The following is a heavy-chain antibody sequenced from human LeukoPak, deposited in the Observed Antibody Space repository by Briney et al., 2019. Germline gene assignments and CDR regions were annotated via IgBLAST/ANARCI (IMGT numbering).Heavy chain of an antibody. CDR3: ARVIQTFYYDSSGYYSSASNDF. CDR2: ISSSSSYI. CDR1: GFTFSSYS. J-gene: IGHJ4*02. Sequence: GGSLRLSCAASGFTFSSYSMNWVRQAPGKGLEWVSSISSSSSYIYYADSVKGRFTISRDNAKNSLYLQMNSLRAEDTAVYYCARVIQTFYYDSSGYYSSASNDFWGQGTLVTVSS. V-gene: IGHV3-21*01. D-gene: IGHD3-22*01.